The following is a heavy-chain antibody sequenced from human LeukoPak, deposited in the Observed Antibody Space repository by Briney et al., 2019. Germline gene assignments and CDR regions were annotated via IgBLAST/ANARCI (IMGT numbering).Heavy chain of an antibody. CDR3: VRQYLALDY. CDR1: GDSVFSNSVS. J-gene: IGHJ4*02. Sequence: SQTLSLTCAISGDSVFSNSVSWNWIRQSPSRGLEWLGRTYYKSKWYNDYAVSVKSRVTINPDTSNNQFSLQLNFVTPDDTAVNYCVRQYLALDYWDQGTLVTVSS. D-gene: IGHD4-11*01. CDR2: TYYKSKWYN. V-gene: IGHV6-1*01.